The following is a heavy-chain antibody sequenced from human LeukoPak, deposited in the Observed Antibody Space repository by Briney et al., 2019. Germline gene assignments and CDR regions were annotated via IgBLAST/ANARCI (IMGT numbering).Heavy chain of an antibody. V-gene: IGHV1-24*01. CDR3: ATLDSSSWSSAFDY. CDR2: FDPEDGET. J-gene: IGHJ4*02. CDR1: GYTLTELS. Sequence: ASVKVSCKVSGYTLTELSMHWVRQAPGKGLEWMGGFDPEDGETIYAQKFQGRVTMTEDTSTDTAYMGLSSLRSEDTAVYYCATLDSSSWSSAFDYWGQGTLVTVSS. D-gene: IGHD6-13*01.